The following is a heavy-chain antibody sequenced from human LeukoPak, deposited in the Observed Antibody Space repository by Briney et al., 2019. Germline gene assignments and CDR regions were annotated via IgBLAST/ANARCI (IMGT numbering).Heavy chain of an antibody. CDR3: ARDRYVARYFDY. J-gene: IGHJ4*02. CDR1: GGSFSGYY. D-gene: IGHD3-16*01. V-gene: IGHV4-34*01. Sequence: SETLSLTCAVYGGSFSGYYWSWIRQPPGKGLEWIGEINHSGSTNYNPSLKSRVTISVDTSKNQFSLKLSSVTAADTAVYYCARDRYVARYFDYWGQGTLVTVSS. CDR2: INHSGST.